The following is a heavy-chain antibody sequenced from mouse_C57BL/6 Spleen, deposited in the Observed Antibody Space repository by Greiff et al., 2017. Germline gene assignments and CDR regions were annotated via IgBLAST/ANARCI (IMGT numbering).Heavy chain of an antibody. J-gene: IGHJ2*01. D-gene: IGHD1-1*01. CDR1: GYTFTSYG. CDR2: IYPRSGNT. V-gene: IGHV1-81*01. CDR3: ARLGDGSSPYYFDY. Sequence: QVQLQQSGAELARPGASVKLSCKASGYTFTSYGISWVKQRTGQGLEWIGEIYPRSGNTYYTEKFKGKATLTADKSSSTAYMELRSLTSEDSAVFFCARLGDGSSPYYFDYWGQGTTLTVSS.